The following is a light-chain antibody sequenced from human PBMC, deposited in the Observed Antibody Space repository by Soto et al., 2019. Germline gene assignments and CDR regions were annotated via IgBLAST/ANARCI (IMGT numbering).Light chain of an antibody. Sequence: QSVLTQPASVSGSPGQSITISCTGTSSDVGGYDSVSWYQQYPGHAPKLMIYEVSDRPSGVSNRFSGSKSGNTASLTISGLQPEDEADYYCSSYASSSTPVLFGGGTKVTAL. CDR2: EVS. CDR1: SSDVGGYDS. CDR3: SSYASSSTPVL. V-gene: IGLV2-14*01. J-gene: IGLJ2*01.